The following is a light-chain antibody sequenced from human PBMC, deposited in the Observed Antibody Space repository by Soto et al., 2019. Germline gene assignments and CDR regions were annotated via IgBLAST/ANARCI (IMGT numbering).Light chain of an antibody. Sequence: QSVLTQPPSVSGAPGQRVTISCTGSSSNIGADYDVHWYQQLLGTAPKLLIYGNSNRPSGVPDRFSGSKSGTSASLAVTGLQAEDEADYYCQTYERSLRRWLFGSGTKVTVL. V-gene: IGLV1-40*01. CDR1: SSNIGADYD. CDR2: GNS. CDR3: QTYERSLRRWL. J-gene: IGLJ1*01.